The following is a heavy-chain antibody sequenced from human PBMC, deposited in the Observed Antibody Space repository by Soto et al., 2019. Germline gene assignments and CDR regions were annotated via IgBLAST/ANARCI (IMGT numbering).Heavy chain of an antibody. Sequence: QVQLVESGGGVVKPGGSLRLSCAASGFTFSDYYMIWIRQAPGKGLEWVSYIRSSGGTKFYADSVKGRFTVSRDNAENSLFLQMTSLRADDTAVYYCARDLMGSVGAADYWGQGTLVTVSS. CDR2: IRSSGGTK. V-gene: IGHV3-11*01. CDR3: ARDLMGSVGAADY. CDR1: GFTFSDYY. J-gene: IGHJ4*02. D-gene: IGHD1-26*01.